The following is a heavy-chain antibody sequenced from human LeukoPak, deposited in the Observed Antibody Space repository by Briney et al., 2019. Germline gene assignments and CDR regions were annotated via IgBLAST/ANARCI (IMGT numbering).Heavy chain of an antibody. V-gene: IGHV4-34*01. J-gene: IGHJ6*02. CDR3: ARYGPIAAAAYYYGMDV. Sequence: SETLSLTCTVSGGSISSYYWSWIRQPPGKGLEWIGETNHSGSTNYNPSFKSRVTISVDTSKNQFSLKLSSVTAADTAVYYCARYGPIAAAAYYYGMDVWGQGTTVTVSS. CDR1: GGSISSYY. D-gene: IGHD6-13*01. CDR2: TNHSGST.